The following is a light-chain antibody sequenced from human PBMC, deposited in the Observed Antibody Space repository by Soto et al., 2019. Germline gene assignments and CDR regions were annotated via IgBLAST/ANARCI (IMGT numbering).Light chain of an antibody. CDR2: GAF. CDR1: HGVATI. V-gene: IGKV3-15*01. CDR3: QEYDNWPPEGP. Sequence: AVTQSPGPLSVSPGERATLPCRVSHGVATILAWYQQKPGQVPRLLTYGAFTRATGIPDRFSGSGSGTEFDLTISSLQSEDVAVYFCQEYDNWPPEGPFGQGTKVDIK. J-gene: IGKJ1*01.